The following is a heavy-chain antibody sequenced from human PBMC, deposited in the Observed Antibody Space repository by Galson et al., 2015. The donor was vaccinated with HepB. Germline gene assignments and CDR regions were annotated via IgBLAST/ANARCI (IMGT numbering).Heavy chain of an antibody. D-gene: IGHD3-10*01. CDR2: IIPIFGTA. J-gene: IGHJ4*02. CDR3: AREMVRGVIMMSFDY. V-gene: IGHV1-69*13. CDR1: GGTFSSYA. Sequence: SVKVSCKASGGTFSSYAISWVRQAPGQGLEWMGGIIPIFGTANYAQKFQGRVTITADESTSTAYMELSSLRSEDTAVYYCAREMVRGVIMMSFDYWGQGTLVTVSS.